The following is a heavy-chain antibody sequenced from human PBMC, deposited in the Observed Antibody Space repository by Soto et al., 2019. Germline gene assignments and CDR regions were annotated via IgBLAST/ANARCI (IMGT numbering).Heavy chain of an antibody. CDR2: VNPIVRMS. D-gene: IGHD3-10*01. CDR3: ASIYGSGYRAFDY. J-gene: IGHJ4*02. CDR1: GDTFNFYS. Sequence: QVQLVQSGAEVKRPGSSVKVSCKASGDTFNFYSINWVRQAPGLGLEWMGRVNPIVRMSNYAQKFQGSVTMTAGKSTSTAYMELSSVRSEDTAIYYCASIYGSGYRAFDYWGQGALVTVSS. V-gene: IGHV1-69*02.